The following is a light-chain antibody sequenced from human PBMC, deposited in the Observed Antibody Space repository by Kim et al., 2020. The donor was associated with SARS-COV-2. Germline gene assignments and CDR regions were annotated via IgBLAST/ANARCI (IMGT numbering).Light chain of an antibody. J-gene: IGKJ1*01. CDR3: EQSYSSPWT. CDR2: HAS. Sequence: DIQMTQSPPPLSASVGDRVAITCRASQSIRNYLNWYQQSPGRAPKLLIFHASNLQIVVPSRFSGSGSGTDFTLTISNLQPEDFATYFCEQSYSSPWTFGQGTKVDIK. CDR1: QSIRNY. V-gene: IGKV1-39*01.